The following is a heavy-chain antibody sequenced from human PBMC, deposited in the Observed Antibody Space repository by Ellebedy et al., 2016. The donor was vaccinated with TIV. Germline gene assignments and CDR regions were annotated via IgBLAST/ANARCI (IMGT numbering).Heavy chain of an antibody. V-gene: IGHV3-74*01. CDR3: AREGVWDGHD. CDR1: GFSFSWHW. CDR2: INNDGTAT. Sequence: GGSLRLXCAASGFSFSWHWMHWVRQAPGKGLVWVSRINNDGTATTYADSVKGRFTISRDNAKNTLHLQMNSLRGEDTAVYYCAREGVWDGHDWGQGTLVTVSS. J-gene: IGHJ4*02. D-gene: IGHD1-26*01.